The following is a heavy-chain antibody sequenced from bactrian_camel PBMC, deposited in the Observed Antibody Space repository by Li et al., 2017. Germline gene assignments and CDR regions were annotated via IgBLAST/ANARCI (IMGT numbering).Heavy chain of an antibody. Sequence: HVQLVESGGGLVQPGGSLTLSCAASGFTFSTVWMYWFRQVPGKGLEWVATINYAGDSTYYADSVKGRFTISIDNAKNTVYLQMSSLKSEDTALYYCAAAPGGSFSRWGYWGQGTQVTVS. CDR3: AAAPGGSFSRWGY. CDR1: GFTFSTVW. CDR2: INYAGDST. J-gene: IGHJ6*01. V-gene: IGHV3S1*01. D-gene: IGHD6*01.